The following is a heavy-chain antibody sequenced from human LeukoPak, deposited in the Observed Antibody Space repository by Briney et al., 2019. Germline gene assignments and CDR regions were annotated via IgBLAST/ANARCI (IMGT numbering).Heavy chain of an antibody. CDR1: GFTFSSYA. CDR2: ISGSGGST. CDR3: ASYDYGAGGFDY. J-gene: IGHJ4*02. Sequence: PGGSLRLSCAASGFTFSSYAMNWVRQAPGQGLEWVSAISGSGGSTYYADSVKGRFTISRDNSKNTLYLQMNSLRAEDTAVYYCASYDYGAGGFDYWGQGTLVTVSS. D-gene: IGHD4-17*01. V-gene: IGHV3-23*01.